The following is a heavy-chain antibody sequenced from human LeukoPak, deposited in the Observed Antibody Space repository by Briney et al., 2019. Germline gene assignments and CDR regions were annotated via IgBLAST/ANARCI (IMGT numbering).Heavy chain of an antibody. V-gene: IGHV3-23*01. CDR1: GFIFSSYA. Sequence: GGSLRLSYGASGFIFSSYAMIGARQAPGKGLEWVSAISGSGGSTYYADSVKGRFTISRDNSKNTLYLQMNSLRAEDTAVYYCAKLAAARNHLLSVVPQRRYYFDCRRQGALVTVSS. D-gene: IGHD6-13*01. CDR2: ISGSGGST. J-gene: IGHJ4*02. CDR3: AKLAAARNHLLSVVPQRRYYFDC.